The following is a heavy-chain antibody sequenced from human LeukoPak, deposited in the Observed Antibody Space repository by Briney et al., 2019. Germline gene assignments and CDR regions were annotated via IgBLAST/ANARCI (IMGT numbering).Heavy chain of an antibody. D-gene: IGHD4-17*01. J-gene: IGHJ4*02. CDR1: GGTFSSYA. CDR2: IIPIFGTA. CDR3: ARSGEDYGDFFDY. V-gene: IGHV1-69*05. Sequence: SVKVSCKASGGTFSSYAISWVRQAPGQGLEWMGRIIPIFGTANYAQKFRGRVTITTDESTSTAYMELSSLRSEDTAVYYCARSGEDYGDFFDYWGQGTLVTVSS.